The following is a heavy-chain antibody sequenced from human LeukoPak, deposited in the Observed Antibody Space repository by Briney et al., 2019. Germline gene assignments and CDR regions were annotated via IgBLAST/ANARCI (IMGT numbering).Heavy chain of an antibody. CDR2: SSGSGGST. CDR1: GFTFSSYA. D-gene: IGHD3-22*01. V-gene: IGHV3-23*01. CDR3: AKGSYYYDSSGYSKFDY. J-gene: IGHJ4*02. Sequence: GGSLRLSCAASGFTFSSYAMSRVRQAPGKGLEWASASSGSGGSTYYADPVKGRFTISRDNSKNTLYLQMNSLRAEDTAVYYCAKGSYYYDSSGYSKFDYWGQGTLVTVSS.